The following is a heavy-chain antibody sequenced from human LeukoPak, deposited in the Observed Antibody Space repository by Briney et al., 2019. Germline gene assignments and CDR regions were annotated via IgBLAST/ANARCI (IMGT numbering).Heavy chain of an antibody. J-gene: IGHJ4*02. V-gene: IGHV1-69*13. CDR1: GGTFSSYA. Sequence: ASVKVSCKASGGTFSSYAISWVRQAPGQGLEWMGGIIPIFGTANYAQKFQGRVTITAGESTSTAYMGLSSLRSEDTAVYYCARAPLGDSSGLGSSDYWGQGTLVTVSS. CDR3: ARAPLGDSSGLGSSDY. D-gene: IGHD3-22*01. CDR2: IIPIFGTA.